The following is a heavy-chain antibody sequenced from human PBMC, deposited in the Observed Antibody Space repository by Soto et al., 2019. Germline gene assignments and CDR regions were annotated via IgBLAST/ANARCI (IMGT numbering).Heavy chain of an antibody. Sequence: ASVKVSCKASGYTFSSYAIHWVRQAPGQGLEWMGWIHAGNGNTKYSQSFQGKVTISRDTSATTAYMELNSLRSEDTAVYYCARGVAFLDYWGQGTLVTVSS. CDR2: IHAGNGNT. CDR3: ARGVAFLDY. D-gene: IGHD2-15*01. CDR1: GYTFSSYA. V-gene: IGHV1-3*01. J-gene: IGHJ4*02.